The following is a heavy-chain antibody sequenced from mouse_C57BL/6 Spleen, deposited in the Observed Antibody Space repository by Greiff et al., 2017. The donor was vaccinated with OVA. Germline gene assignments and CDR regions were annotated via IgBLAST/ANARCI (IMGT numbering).Heavy chain of an antibody. D-gene: IGHD1-1*01. CDR3: ARDYYGSRDFDV. Sequence: DVKLVESGGGLVKPGGSLKLSCAASGFTFSDYGMHWVRQAPEKGLEWVAYISSGSSTIYYADTVKGRFTISRDNAKNTLFLQMTSLRSEDTAMYYCARDYYGSRDFDVWGTGTTVTVSS. CDR1: GFTFSDYG. CDR2: ISSGSSTI. V-gene: IGHV5-17*01. J-gene: IGHJ1*03.